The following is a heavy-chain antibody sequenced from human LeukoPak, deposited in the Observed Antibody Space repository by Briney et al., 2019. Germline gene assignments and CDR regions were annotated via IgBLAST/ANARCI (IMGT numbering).Heavy chain of an antibody. D-gene: IGHD5-24*01. CDR1: GGSIKNYY. J-gene: IGHJ4*02. CDR3: ARAGPRRDGHNADS. CDR2: VFYTGYT. V-gene: IGHV4-59*01. Sequence: PSETLSLTCAVSGGSIKNYYWSWIRQSPGKGLEWIGDVFYTGYTNANPSLKSRVTLSMDTSKSQFSLQVSSVTAADSAVYYCARAGPRRDGHNADSWGQGTLVTVSS.